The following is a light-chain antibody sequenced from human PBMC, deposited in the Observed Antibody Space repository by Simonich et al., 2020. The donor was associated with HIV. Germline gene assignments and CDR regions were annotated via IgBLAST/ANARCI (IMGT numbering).Light chain of an antibody. V-gene: IGKV1-39*01. CDR3: QQSYITLPYT. J-gene: IGKJ2*01. CDR1: QSINTY. CDR2: AAS. Sequence: DIQMTQSPSSLSASLGDRVTITCRESQSINTYLNWYQHKPGKALKLLLYAASSLQGGVPSRFSGSGSVTDFTLTISSLQPEDFATYYCQQSYITLPYTFGQGTKLEIK.